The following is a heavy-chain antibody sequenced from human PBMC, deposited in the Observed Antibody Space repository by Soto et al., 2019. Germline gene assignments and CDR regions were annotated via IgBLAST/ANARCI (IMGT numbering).Heavy chain of an antibody. CDR1: GYSFTSYW. CDR2: IYPGDSDT. Sequence: GESLKISCKGSGYSFTSYWIGWVRQMTGKGLEWMGIIYPGDSDTRYSPSFQGQVTISADKSISTAYLQWSSLKASDTAMYYCARHEYYYDSSGPTEYFQHWGQGTLVTVSS. J-gene: IGHJ1*01. CDR3: ARHEYYYDSSGPTEYFQH. D-gene: IGHD3-22*01. V-gene: IGHV5-51*01.